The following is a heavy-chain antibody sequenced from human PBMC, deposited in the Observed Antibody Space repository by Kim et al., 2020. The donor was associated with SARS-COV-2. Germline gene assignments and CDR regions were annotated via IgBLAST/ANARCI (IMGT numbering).Heavy chain of an antibody. J-gene: IGHJ6*02. CDR3: AKPYCSSTSCYILGELEGPLYYYYGMDV. D-gene: IGHD2-2*02. CDR2: ISGSGGST. Sequence: GGSLRLSCAASGFTFSSYAMSWVRQAPGKGLEWVSAISGSGGSTYYADSVKGRFTISRDNSKNTLYLQMNSLRAEDTAVYYCAKPYCSSTSCYILGELEGPLYYYYGMDVWGQGTTVTVSS. V-gene: IGHV3-23*01. CDR1: GFTFSSYA.